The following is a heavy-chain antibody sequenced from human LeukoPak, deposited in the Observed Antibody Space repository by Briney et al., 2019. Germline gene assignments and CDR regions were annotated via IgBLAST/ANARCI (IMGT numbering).Heavy chain of an antibody. V-gene: IGHV3-15*01. CDR3: TTEGLR. J-gene: IGHJ4*02. CDR2: IKSKTDGGTI. D-gene: IGHD3-16*01. Sequence: GGSLRLSCAASGFIFRNAWMSWVRQAPGKGLEWVGRIKSKTDGGTIDYVAPVQGRFIISRDDSKNMVYLQMNSLKTEDTAVYYCTTEGLRWGQGTLVTVSS. CDR1: GFIFRNAW.